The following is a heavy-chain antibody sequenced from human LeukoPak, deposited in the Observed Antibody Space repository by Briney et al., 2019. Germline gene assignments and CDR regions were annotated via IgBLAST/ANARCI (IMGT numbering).Heavy chain of an antibody. CDR2: INPNSGGT. CDR3: AREPCSSTSCYSYYYYYMDV. D-gene: IGHD2-2*02. J-gene: IGHJ6*03. Sequence: GASVKVSCKASGYTFTGYYMHWVRQAPGQGLEWMGWINPNSGGTNYAQKFQGRVTMTRDTSISTAYMELSRLRSDDTAVYYCAREPCSSTSCYSYYYYYMDVWGKGTTVTVSS. CDR1: GYTFTGYY. V-gene: IGHV1-2*02.